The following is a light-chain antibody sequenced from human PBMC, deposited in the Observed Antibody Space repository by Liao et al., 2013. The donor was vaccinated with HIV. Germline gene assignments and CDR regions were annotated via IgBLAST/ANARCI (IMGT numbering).Light chain of an antibody. CDR1: NIGSKS. V-gene: IGLV3-21*01. J-gene: IGLJ2*01. CDR2: NDS. Sequence: SYELTQPPSVSVAPGKTARITWGGNNIGSKSVHWYQQKPGQAPVLVIYNDSDRPSGIPERFSGSYSGNTATLTITGTQTMDESDYFCQAWDSGAEVLFGGGTKLTVL. CDR3: QAWDSGAEVL.